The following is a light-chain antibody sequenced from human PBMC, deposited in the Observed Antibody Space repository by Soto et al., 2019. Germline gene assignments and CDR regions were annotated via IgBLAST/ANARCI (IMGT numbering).Light chain of an antibody. CDR3: SSYAGSNNPPYV. V-gene: IGLV2-8*01. Sequence: QSALTQPPSASGSPGQSVTISCTETSSDVGGFNYVSWHQQHPGKAPKLILYEVNKRPSGVPDRFSGSKSGNTASLTVSGIQAEDEADYYCSSYAGSNNPPYVFGTGTKLTVL. CDR1: SSDVGGFNY. CDR2: EVN. J-gene: IGLJ1*01.